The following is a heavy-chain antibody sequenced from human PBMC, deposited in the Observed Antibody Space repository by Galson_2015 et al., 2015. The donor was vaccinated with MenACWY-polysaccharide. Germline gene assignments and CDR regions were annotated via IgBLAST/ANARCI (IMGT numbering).Heavy chain of an antibody. CDR2: IKEDGSER. V-gene: IGHV3-7*01. CDR3: ARVNSGTFLGDAFDI. CDR1: GLTFSRFW. D-gene: IGHD1-26*01. J-gene: IGHJ3*02. Sequence: SLRLSCAASGLTFSRFWMTWVRQAPGKGLEWVASIKEDGSERYYVDSVKGRFTISRDNAKESLYLQMNSLRVEDTAVYYCARVNSGTFLGDAFDIWGQGTMVPVSS.